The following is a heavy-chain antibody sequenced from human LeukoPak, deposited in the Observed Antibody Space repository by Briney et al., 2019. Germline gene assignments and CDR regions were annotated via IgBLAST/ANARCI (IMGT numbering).Heavy chain of an antibody. CDR2: IYYSGST. CDR3: ARTYYYGSGSYYNVWYFDY. V-gene: IGHV4-39*01. Sequence: SETLSLTCTVSGGSISSSSYYWGWIRQPPGKGLEWLGSIYYSGSTYYNPSLKSRVTISVDTSKNQFSLKLSSVTAADTAVYYCARTYYYGSGSYYNVWYFDYWGQGTLVTVSS. D-gene: IGHD3-10*01. J-gene: IGHJ4*02. CDR1: GGSISSSSYY.